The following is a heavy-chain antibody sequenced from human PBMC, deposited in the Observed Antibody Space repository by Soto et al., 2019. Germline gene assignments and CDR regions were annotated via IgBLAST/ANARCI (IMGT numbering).Heavy chain of an antibody. CDR3: SRQVEGVAVAGSWSIDD. J-gene: IGHJ6*02. V-gene: IGHV4-39*01. Sequence: PSETLSLTCTVSGGSISSTSYYWVWIRQPPGKGLEWIGTFYYSGSTYYNPSLKSRVTISVDTSENQFSLKLSSVTAADTAVYYFSRQVEGVAVAGSWSIDDWGQGTTVTVSS. D-gene: IGHD6-19*01. CDR1: GGSISSTSYY. CDR2: FYYSGST.